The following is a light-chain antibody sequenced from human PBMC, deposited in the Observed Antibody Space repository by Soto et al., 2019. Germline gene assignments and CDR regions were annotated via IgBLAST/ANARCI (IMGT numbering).Light chain of an antibody. J-gene: IGKJ4*01. V-gene: IGKV4-1*01. CDR3: QQYYSPPLT. CDR1: QSVLYSSNNKNY. CDR2: WAS. Sequence: DIVMTQSPDSLAVSLGERATINCKSSQSVLYSSNNKNYLAWYQQKPGQPPKLLIYWASTRASGVPDRLSGSGSGTDFTLTISSLQAEDVAVYYCQQYYSPPLTFGGGTKVEIK.